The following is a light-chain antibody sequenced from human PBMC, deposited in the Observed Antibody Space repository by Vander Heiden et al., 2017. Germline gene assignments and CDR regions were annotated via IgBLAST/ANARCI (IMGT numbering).Light chain of an antibody. CDR2: AAS. CDR1: QGIRND. J-gene: IGKJ1*01. V-gene: IGKV1-6*01. Sequence: AIQMTPSPSSLSASVGDRVTITCRASQGIRNDLGWYQQKPGKAPKLLIYAASSLQSGVPSRFSGSGSGTDFTLTISSLQPEDFATYYCRQDDNYPRTYGQGTKVEIK. CDR3: RQDDNYPRT.